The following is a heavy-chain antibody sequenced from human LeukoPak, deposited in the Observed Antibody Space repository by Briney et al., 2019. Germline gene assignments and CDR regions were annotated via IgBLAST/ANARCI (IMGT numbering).Heavy chain of an antibody. CDR1: GGSISSGGYY. Sequence: PSQTLSLTCTVSGGSISSGGYYWSWIRQHPGKGLEWIGYIYYSGSTYYNPSLRSRVTISVDMSKNQFSLKLNSVTAADTAVYYCARAGVGYSYGFDYWGQGTLVTVSS. V-gene: IGHV4-31*03. J-gene: IGHJ4*02. CDR3: ARAGVGYSYGFDY. CDR2: IYYSGST. D-gene: IGHD5-18*01.